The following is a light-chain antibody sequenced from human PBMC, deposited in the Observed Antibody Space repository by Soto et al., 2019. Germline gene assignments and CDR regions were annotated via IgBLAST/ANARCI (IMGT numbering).Light chain of an antibody. J-gene: IGKJ2*01. CDR2: DAS. V-gene: IGKV1-33*01. CDR1: RDISNY. CDR3: QQYDNLYT. Sequence: DIQMTQSPSSLSASVGDRVTITCQASRDISNYLNWYQQKPGKAPKLLIYDASNLETGVPSRFSGSGPGTDFTFTISSLQPEDIATYYCQQYDNLYTFGQGTKVDIK.